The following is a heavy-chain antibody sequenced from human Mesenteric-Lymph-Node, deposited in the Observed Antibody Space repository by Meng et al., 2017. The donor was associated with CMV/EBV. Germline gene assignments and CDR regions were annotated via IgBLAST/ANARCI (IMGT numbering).Heavy chain of an antibody. J-gene: IGHJ4*02. D-gene: IGHD4-23*01. V-gene: IGHV4-34*01. CDR1: GGSFSGYY. Sequence: QLQQLGAGLVKPSETLSLTCAVYGGSFSGYYWSWIRQPPGKGLEWIGEINHSGSTNYNPSLKSRVTISVDTSKNQFSLKLSSVTAADTAVYYCARHQRWLKSEGGFNYWGQGTLVTVSS. CDR3: ARHQRWLKSEGGFNY. CDR2: INHSGST.